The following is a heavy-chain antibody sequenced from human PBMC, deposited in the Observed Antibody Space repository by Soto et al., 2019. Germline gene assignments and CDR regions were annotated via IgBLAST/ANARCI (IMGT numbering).Heavy chain of an antibody. CDR3: ARDLWGYCGTDCYPLDV. V-gene: IGHV4-59*01. Sequence: SETLSLTCTFSGGSISGYYWSLIRQPPGKGLEWIGYMYNTGSTVYNPSFKSRVTISVDTSKDQFSLKLNSVTAADTAVYYCARDLWGYCGTDCYPLDVWGQGTTVTVSS. J-gene: IGHJ6*02. D-gene: IGHD2-21*02. CDR2: MYNTGST. CDR1: GGSISGYY.